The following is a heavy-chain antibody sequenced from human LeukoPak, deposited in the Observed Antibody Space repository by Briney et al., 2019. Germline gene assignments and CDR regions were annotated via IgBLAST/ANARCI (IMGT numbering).Heavy chain of an antibody. V-gene: IGHV4-34*01. J-gene: IGHJ4*02. D-gene: IGHD6-6*01. Sequence: PSETLSLTCAVYGGSLSGYYWSWIRQPPGKGLEWVGEINHSGSTNYNPSLKSRVTISVDTSKNQFSLKLSSVTAADTAVYYCARIAPPRRIAARPERDYWGQGTLVTVSS. CDR3: ARIAPPRRIAARPERDY. CDR1: GGSLSGYY. CDR2: INHSGST.